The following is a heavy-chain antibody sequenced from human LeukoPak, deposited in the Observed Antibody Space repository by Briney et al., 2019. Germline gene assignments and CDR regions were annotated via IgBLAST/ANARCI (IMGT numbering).Heavy chain of an antibody. Sequence: PGGSLRLSCAASGFTFSSYGMHWVRQAQGKGLEWVAVIWYDGSNKYYADSVKGRFTISRDNSKNTLYLQMNSLRAEDTAVYYCARLAAAGHDFDYWGQGTLVTVSS. CDR3: ARLAAAGHDFDY. CDR1: GFTFSSYG. D-gene: IGHD6-13*01. CDR2: IWYDGSNK. V-gene: IGHV3-33*01. J-gene: IGHJ4*02.